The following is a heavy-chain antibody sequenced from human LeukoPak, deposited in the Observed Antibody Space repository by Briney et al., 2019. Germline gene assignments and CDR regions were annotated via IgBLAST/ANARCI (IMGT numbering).Heavy chain of an antibody. V-gene: IGHV3-53*04. CDR3: ARVYYGSGSFDP. D-gene: IGHD3-10*01. Sequence: GGSLRLSCAASGFTVSTNYMSWVRQAPGKGLEWVSVIYNSGTTYYADSVKGRFTTSRHNSKNTLYLEMNSLRAEDTAVFYCARVYYGSGSFDPWGQGTLVTVSS. J-gene: IGHJ5*02. CDR1: GFTVSTNY. CDR2: IYNSGTT.